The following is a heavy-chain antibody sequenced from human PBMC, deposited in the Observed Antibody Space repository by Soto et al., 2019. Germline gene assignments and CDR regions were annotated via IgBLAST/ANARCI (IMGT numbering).Heavy chain of an antibody. D-gene: IGHD5-18*01. CDR3: AHRPRGYSYHFDY. Sequence: QITLKESGPTLVKPTQTLTLTCTFSGFSLTTRGVGVGWIRQPPGKALEWLALIYWDDDEGYSPSLKSRLTITQAPSKNQVVLTMTTMDPVDTATYYCAHRPRGYSYHFDYWGQGTLVTVSS. CDR1: GFSLTTRGVG. J-gene: IGHJ4*02. CDR2: IYWDDDE. V-gene: IGHV2-5*02.